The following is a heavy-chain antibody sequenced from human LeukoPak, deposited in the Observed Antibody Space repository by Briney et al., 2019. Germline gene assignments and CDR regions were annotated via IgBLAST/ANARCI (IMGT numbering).Heavy chain of an antibody. CDR2: IYYSGST. Sequence: PSETLSLTCTVSGGSISSYYWSWIRQPPGKGLEWIGYIYYSGSTNYNPSPKSRVTISVDTSKNQFSLKLSSVTAADTAVYYCARLSAAAGLDAFDIWGQGTMVTVSS. CDR3: ARLSAAAGLDAFDI. CDR1: GGSISSYY. V-gene: IGHV4-59*08. J-gene: IGHJ3*02. D-gene: IGHD6-13*01.